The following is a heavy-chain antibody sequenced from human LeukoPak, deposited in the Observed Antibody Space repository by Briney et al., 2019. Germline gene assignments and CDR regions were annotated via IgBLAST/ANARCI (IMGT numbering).Heavy chain of an antibody. CDR1: IDSFSNYH. D-gene: IGHD2-21*01. Sequence: SETLSLTCAVYIDSFSNYHWNWIRQTPAKGMEWIGEVNESGGTNISPSLKSRVTISVDKSKNQFSLKLSSVTAADTAVYYCARTVGHIVAFRLDPWGQGTLVTVSS. CDR3: ARTVGHIVAFRLDP. CDR2: VNESGGT. V-gene: IGHV4-34*01. J-gene: IGHJ5*02.